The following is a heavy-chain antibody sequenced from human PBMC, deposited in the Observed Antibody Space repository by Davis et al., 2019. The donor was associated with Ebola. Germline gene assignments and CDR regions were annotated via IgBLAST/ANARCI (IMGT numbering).Heavy chain of an antibody. CDR3: ARGDTVTSLGS. Sequence: AASVQVSCKASGYTFTDYYMHWVRQAPGQGLEWMGRINPNSGCTDYAQKFQGRVTMTRDTSISTAYLELSRLRSDDAAVYYCARGDTVTSLGSWGQGTLVTVSS. CDR1: GYTFTDYY. J-gene: IGHJ5*02. D-gene: IGHD4-17*01. CDR2: INPNSGCT. V-gene: IGHV1-2*06.